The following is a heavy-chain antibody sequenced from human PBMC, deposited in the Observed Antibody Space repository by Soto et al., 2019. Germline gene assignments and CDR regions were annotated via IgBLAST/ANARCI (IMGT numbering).Heavy chain of an antibody. V-gene: IGHV1-8*01. CDR3: ARDRPFDS. CDR2: MNPNSGNR. J-gene: IGHJ4*02. CDR1: GYTFTSHD. D-gene: IGHD2-15*01. Sequence: QVQLVQSGAEVKKPGASVKVSCKASGYTFTSHDMNWVRQATGQGLEWMGWMNPNSGNRGYAQKFQGRVTMTWNTSISTAYMELSSLRVEDTAVYYCARDRPFDSWGQGTLVTVSS.